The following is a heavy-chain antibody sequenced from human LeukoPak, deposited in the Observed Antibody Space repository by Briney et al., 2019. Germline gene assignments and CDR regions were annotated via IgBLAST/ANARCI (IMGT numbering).Heavy chain of an antibody. J-gene: IGHJ4*02. D-gene: IGHD3-3*01. V-gene: IGHV3-23*01. CDR3: AKEDDFWSGYYFDY. Sequence: GGSLRLSCAASGFTFTNYAMSWVRLAPGKGLEWVSGISGSGGSTYYAESVKGRFTISRDNSKNTLYLQMNTLRAEDTAVYYCAKEDDFWSGYYFDYWGQGTLVTVSS. CDR1: GFTFTNYA. CDR2: ISGSGGST.